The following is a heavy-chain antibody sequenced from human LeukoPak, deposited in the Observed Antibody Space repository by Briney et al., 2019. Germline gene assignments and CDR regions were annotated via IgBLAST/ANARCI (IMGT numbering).Heavy chain of an antibody. V-gene: IGHV3-7*01. CDR3: ARENIAAAGPNPNFDY. D-gene: IGHD6-13*01. CDR1: GFTFSSNW. J-gene: IGHJ4*02. Sequence: GGSLRLSCAASGFTFSSNWMSWVRQAPGKGLEWVANIKEDGSEKYYVDSVKGRFTISRDNAKSTLYLQMNSLRAEDTAVYYCARENIAAAGPNPNFDYWGQGTLVTVSS. CDR2: IKEDGSEK.